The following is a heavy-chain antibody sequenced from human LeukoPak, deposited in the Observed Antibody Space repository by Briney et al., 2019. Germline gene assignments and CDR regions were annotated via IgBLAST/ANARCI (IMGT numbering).Heavy chain of an antibody. Sequence: GGSLRLTCAASGFTFSSYAMSWVRQAPGKGLEWVSAISGSGGSTYYADSVKGRFTISRDNSKNTLYLQMNSLRAEDTAVYYCAKDPTMIVVVIPDYWGQGTLVTVSS. D-gene: IGHD3-22*01. CDR1: GFTFSSYA. CDR2: ISGSGGST. V-gene: IGHV3-23*01. CDR3: AKDPTMIVVVIPDY. J-gene: IGHJ4*02.